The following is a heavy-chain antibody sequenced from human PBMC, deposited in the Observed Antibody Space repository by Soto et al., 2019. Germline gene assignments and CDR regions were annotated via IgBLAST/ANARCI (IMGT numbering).Heavy chain of an antibody. V-gene: IGHV1-3*04. CDR2: NNTAKDNT. CDR1: GYTFTSYA. CDR3: ARGSSWSYFDY. J-gene: IGHJ4*02. D-gene: IGHD6-13*01. Sequence: QVQLVQSGAEVKKPRASVKVSCKASGYTFTSYAIPWLRQAPGQRLEWMGMNNTAKDNTRYSEKFHGRVTITRDTSARILYMELSSLRSEDTAVYYCARGSSWSYFDYWGQGTLVTVSS.